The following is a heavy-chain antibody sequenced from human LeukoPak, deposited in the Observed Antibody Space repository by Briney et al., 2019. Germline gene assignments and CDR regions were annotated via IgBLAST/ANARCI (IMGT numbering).Heavy chain of an antibody. D-gene: IGHD1-1*01. J-gene: IGHJ4*02. CDR3: ARDSYGWHDRWDY. CDR2: ISSSSSYI. CDR1: GFTFSSYS. Sequence: PGGSLRLSCAASGFTFSSYSMTWVRQAPGKGLEWVSSISSSSSYIYYADSVKGRFTISRDNAKNSVYLQMNSLRAEDTAVYYCARDSYGWHDRWDYWGQGTLVTVSS. V-gene: IGHV3-21*01.